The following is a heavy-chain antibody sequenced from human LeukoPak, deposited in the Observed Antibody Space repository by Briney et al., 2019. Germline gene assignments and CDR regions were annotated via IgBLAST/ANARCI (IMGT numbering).Heavy chain of an antibody. CDR2: IIPIFGTA. V-gene: IGHV1-69*05. J-gene: IGHJ4*02. Sequence: SVKVSCKASGCTFSSYAISWVRQAPGQGLEWMGRIIPIFGTANYAQKFQGRVTITTDESTSTAYMELSSLRSEDTAVYYCARDYQDGYNHFDYWGEGTLVTVSS. CDR1: GCTFSSYA. D-gene: IGHD5-24*01. CDR3: ARDYQDGYNHFDY.